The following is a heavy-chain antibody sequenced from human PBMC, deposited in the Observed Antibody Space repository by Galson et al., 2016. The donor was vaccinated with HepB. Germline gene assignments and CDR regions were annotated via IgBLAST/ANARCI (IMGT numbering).Heavy chain of an antibody. CDR3: ARTRLRVDTAIVFED. CDR2: ISGSGDST. CDR1: GFTFSSYV. D-gene: IGHD5-18*01. J-gene: IGHJ4*02. Sequence: SLRLSCAASGFTFSSYVMSWVRQAPGKGLQWVSAISGSGDSTFYADSVKGQFTISRDNSKNTLYLQMDSLRADDTALYYCARTRLRVDTAIVFEDWGQGTLVTVSS. V-gene: IGHV3-23*01.